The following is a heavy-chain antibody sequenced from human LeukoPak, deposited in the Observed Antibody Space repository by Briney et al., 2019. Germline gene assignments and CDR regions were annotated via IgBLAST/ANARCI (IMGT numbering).Heavy chain of an antibody. V-gene: IGHV3-33*07. CDR2: IWYDGSNK. J-gene: IGHJ6*02. CDR3: ARDRSSAVVVAGKEDCYDCMDV. CDR1: GLSFSNYW. D-gene: IGHD2-15*01. Sequence: GGSLRLSCVAYGLSFSNYWVYWIRQAPGKGLEWVAVIWYDGSNKYYADSVKGRFTISRDNSKNTLYLQMNSLRAEDTAVYYCARDRSSAVVVAGKEDCYDCMDVEGQ.